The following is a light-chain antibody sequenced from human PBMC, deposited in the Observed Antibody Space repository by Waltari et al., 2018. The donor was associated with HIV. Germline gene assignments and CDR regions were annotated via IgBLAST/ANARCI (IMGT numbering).Light chain of an antibody. V-gene: IGKV1-5*03. Sequence: DIQLTQSPSTLSASIGDRVTIPCRASQSISTSLAWYQQKPGKAPKLLIYKASSLNSGVPSRFSGRGSGTDFTLTISSLQSDDFATYYCQQYNPYSTFGQGTKVELK. CDR3: QQYNPYST. CDR2: KAS. J-gene: IGKJ1*01. CDR1: QSISTS.